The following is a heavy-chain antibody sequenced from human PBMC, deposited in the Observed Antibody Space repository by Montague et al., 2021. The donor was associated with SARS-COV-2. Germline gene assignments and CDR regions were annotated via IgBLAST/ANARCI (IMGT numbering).Heavy chain of an antibody. CDR2: IWYDESNK. CDR1: GFTFSSYG. CDR3: ARDSVAMVYGTRYYFDY. Sequence: SLRLSCAASGFTFSSYGMHWVRQAPGKGLEWVAVIWYDESNKYYSDSVKGRFAISRDNSKNTLYLKMNSMRAEDTAVYDCARDSVAMVYGTRYYFDYWGQGTLVTVSS. J-gene: IGHJ4*02. V-gene: IGHV3-33*01. D-gene: IGHD5-18*01.